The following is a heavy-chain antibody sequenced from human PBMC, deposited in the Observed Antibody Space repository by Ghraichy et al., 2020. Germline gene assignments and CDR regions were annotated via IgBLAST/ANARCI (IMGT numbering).Heavy chain of an antibody. D-gene: IGHD3-22*01. CDR3: ARLNYDSSGYYY. V-gene: IGHV4-34*01. J-gene: IGHJ4*02. Sequence: SETLSLTCAVYGGSFSGYYWSWIRQPPGKGLEWIGEINHSGSTNYNPSLKSRVTISVDTSKNQFSLKLSSVTAADTAVYYCARLNYDSSGYYYWGQGTLVTVSS. CDR1: GGSFSGYY. CDR2: INHSGST.